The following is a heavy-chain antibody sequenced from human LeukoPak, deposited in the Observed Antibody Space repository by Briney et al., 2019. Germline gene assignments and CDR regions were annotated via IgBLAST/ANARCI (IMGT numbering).Heavy chain of an antibody. J-gene: IGHJ4*02. D-gene: IGHD3-3*01. V-gene: IGHV3-23*01. Sequence: PGGSLRLSCAASGFTFSSYSMNWVRQAPGKGLERVSAISGSGGSTYYADSVKGRFTISRDNSKNTLYLQMNSLRAEDTAVYYCAKAPREYYDFWSGDYYFDYWGQGTLVTVSS. CDR3: AKAPREYYDFWSGDYYFDY. CDR2: ISGSGGST. CDR1: GFTFSSYS.